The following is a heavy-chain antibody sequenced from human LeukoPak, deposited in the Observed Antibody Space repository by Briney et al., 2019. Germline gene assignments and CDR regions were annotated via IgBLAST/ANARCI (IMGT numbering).Heavy chain of an antibody. J-gene: IGHJ4*02. D-gene: IGHD5-24*01. Sequence: GGSLRLSCAASGFAFSDYYMSWVRQAPGKGLEWVSVIYSGGSTYYADSVKGRFTISRDNSKNTLYLQMNSLRAEDTAVYYCARGFRDGYDYWGQGTLVTVSS. CDR1: GFAFSDYY. CDR2: IYSGGST. V-gene: IGHV3-66*01. CDR3: ARGFRDGYDY.